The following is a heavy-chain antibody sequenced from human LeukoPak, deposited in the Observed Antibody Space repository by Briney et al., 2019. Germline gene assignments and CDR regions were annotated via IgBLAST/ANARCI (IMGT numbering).Heavy chain of an antibody. J-gene: IGHJ5*02. CDR1: GYSISSGFY. Sequence: SETLSLTCSVSGYSISSGFYWGWIRQPPGKGLEYIGSMYHSGRSHNNPSLKSRVVISIDTSKNQFSLKLNSVTAADTAVYYCARGGSGATGWFDPWGRGSLVTVSS. V-gene: IGHV4-38-2*02. D-gene: IGHD1-26*01. CDR3: ARGGSGATGWFDP. CDR2: MYHSGRS.